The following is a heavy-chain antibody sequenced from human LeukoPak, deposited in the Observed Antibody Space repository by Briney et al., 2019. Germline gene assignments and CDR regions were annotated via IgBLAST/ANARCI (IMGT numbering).Heavy chain of an antibody. D-gene: IGHD6-19*01. CDR2: IRSSSSYR. V-gene: IGHV3-21*01. CDR3: ARGTIAVAGLRFDY. J-gene: IGHJ4*02. Sequence: GGSLRLSCAASGFTFSSYSMNWVRQAPGKGLEWVSSIRSSSSYRYYADSVKGRFTISRDNAKNSLYLQMNSLRAEDTAVYYGARGTIAVAGLRFDYWGQGTLVTVSS. CDR1: GFTFSSYS.